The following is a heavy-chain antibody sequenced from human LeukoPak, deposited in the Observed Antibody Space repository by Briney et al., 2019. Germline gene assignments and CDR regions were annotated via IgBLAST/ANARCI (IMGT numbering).Heavy chain of an antibody. CDR2: INHSGST. V-gene: IGHV4-34*01. J-gene: IGHJ5*02. Sequence: SETLSLTCAVYGGSFSGYCWSWIRQPPGKGLEWIGEINHSGSTSYNPSLESRVTISVDTSKNQFSLKVSSVTAADTAVYYCVGRFGLPPAASRFDPWGQGTLVTVSS. CDR1: GGSFSGYC. D-gene: IGHD3-16*01. CDR3: VGRFGLPPAASRFDP.